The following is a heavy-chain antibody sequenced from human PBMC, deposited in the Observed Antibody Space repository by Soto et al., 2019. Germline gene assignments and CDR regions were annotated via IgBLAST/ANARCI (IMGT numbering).Heavy chain of an antibody. CDR2: IFPNGRDK. CDR1: GFNFNTYF. Sequence: QVQLVQSGGGVVQPGRSLRLSCAASGFNFNTYFMHWVRQAPGKGLEWVAMIFPNGRDKEYADSVKGRFTSSRDNSNNRMYLQMDSLRPEDTAVYYSARDDEHGSNCDLAYRGQGALVTVSS. CDR3: ARDDEHGSNCDLAY. J-gene: IGHJ4*02. V-gene: IGHV3-30*13. D-gene: IGHD1-26*01.